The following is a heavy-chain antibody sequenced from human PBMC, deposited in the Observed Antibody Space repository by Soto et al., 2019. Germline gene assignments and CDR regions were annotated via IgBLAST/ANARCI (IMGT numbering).Heavy chain of an antibody. D-gene: IGHD3-3*01. CDR1: GFTFSNYG. J-gene: IGHJ6*02. CDR3: ARDRYSYYDFWSGSLPYYYYGIYV. V-gene: IGHV3-48*02. CDR2: ISRGSTSI. Sequence: GGSLRLSCAASGFTFSNYGMNWVRQAPGKGMEWVSFISRGSTSIYYADSVKGRFTISRDNDEDSLYLQLNSLRDEDTAVYYCARDRYSYYDFWSGSLPYYYYGIYVWGQGTTVTVSS.